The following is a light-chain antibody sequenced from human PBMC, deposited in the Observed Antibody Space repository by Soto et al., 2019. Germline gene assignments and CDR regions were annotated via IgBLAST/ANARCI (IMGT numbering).Light chain of an antibody. J-gene: IGLJ3*02. V-gene: IGLV2-14*01. Sequence: QSALTQPASVSGSPGQSISISCTGTSSDVGVYNYVSWYQQHPGKAPKLMIYEVSNRPSGVSTRFSGSKSGNTASLTISGLQADDEADYYCSSYTTSSTPVFGGGTKVTV. CDR2: EVS. CDR1: SSDVGVYNY. CDR3: SSYTTSSTPV.